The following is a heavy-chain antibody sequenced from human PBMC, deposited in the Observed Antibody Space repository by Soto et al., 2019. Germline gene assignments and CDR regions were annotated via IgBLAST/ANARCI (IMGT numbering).Heavy chain of an antibody. J-gene: IGHJ3*01. V-gene: IGHV3-15*01. D-gene: IGHD3-16*01. CDR1: GFAFKYAR. CDR3: TTDWGSGTHYARAFDV. CDR2: IRSNIDGATT. Sequence: EVLLVESGGGLVKPGGSLRLSCAASGFAFKYARMTWVRQAPGKGLEWVGHIRSNIDGATTAYAAPVKGRFTISRDESKNTGDLQMNSMITEDTAVYYCTTDWGSGTHYARAFDVWGQGTMGTVSS.